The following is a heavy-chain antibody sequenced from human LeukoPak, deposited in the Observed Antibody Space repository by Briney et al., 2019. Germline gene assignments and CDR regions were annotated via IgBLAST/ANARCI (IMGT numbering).Heavy chain of an antibody. J-gene: IGHJ5*02. CDR1: GFTFSSYG. D-gene: IGHD2-2*01. Sequence: GGSLRLSCAASGFTFSSYGMHWVRQAPGKGLEWVAFISQSGGRSTDYADSVRGRFTISRDNSEDTLYLQMNSLGAEDTAVYHCARDLGCSTSSCRYNWFDPWGQGTLVTVSS. CDR2: ISQSGGRST. V-gene: IGHV3-NL1*01. CDR3: ARDLGCSTSSCRYNWFDP.